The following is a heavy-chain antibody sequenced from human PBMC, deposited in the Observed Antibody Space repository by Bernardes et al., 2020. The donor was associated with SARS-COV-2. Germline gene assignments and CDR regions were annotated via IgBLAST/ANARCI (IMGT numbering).Heavy chain of an antibody. CDR3: ARDQGGDYGDLYFDY. Sequence: GGSLRLSCAASGFTFDNHAMSWVRQAPGKGLEWVAVISYDGSNKYYADSVKGRFTISRDNSKNTLYLQMNSLRAEDTAVYYCARDQGGDYGDLYFDYWGEGTLVTVSS. D-gene: IGHD4-17*01. CDR1: GFTFDNHA. J-gene: IGHJ4*02. V-gene: IGHV3-30-3*01. CDR2: ISYDGSNK.